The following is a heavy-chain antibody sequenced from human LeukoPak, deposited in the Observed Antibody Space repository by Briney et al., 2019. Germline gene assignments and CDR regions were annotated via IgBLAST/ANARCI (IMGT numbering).Heavy chain of an antibody. J-gene: IGHJ4*02. CDR3: WVPDNAGEADY. Sequence: GGSLRLSCAASGFTFSSYWMHCVRHAPGKGLVWVSRINSDGSSTNYADSVRGRFTTSRENTKNTLYLQMNSLRDEDTAVYYCWVPDNAGEADYWGQGTLVTVSS. CDR2: INSDGSST. D-gene: IGHD3-16*01. CDR1: GFTFSSYW. V-gene: IGHV3-74*01.